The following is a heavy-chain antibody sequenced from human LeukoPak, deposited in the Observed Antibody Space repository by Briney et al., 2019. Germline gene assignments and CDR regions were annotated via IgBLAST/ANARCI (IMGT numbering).Heavy chain of an antibody. J-gene: IGHJ4*02. CDR1: GFIFSDHD. D-gene: IGHD3-22*01. V-gene: IGHV3-11*01. CDR3: AREGRGYYGDFDY. CDR2: SSRSDTTK. Sequence: PGGSLRLSCAASGFIFSDHDMDWIRQAPGKGLELISYSSRSDTTKDYSDSVKGRFTISRDNADNSLYLQLNSLSAEDTAVYYCAREGRGYYGDFDYWGQGTLVTVSS.